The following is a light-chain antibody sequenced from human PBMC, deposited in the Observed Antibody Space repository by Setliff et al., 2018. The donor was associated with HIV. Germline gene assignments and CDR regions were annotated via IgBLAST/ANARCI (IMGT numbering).Light chain of an antibody. CDR1: NVGSKS. V-gene: IGLV3-21*04. CDR3: QVWDSSSDHRV. J-gene: IGLJ1*01. Sequence: SYELTQPPSVSVAPGKTARITCGGNNVGSKSVHWYQRKPGQAPILVIYYDSDRPSGIPERFSGSNSGNTATLTISRVEAGDEADYYCQVWDSSSDHRVFGTGTKVTVL. CDR2: YDS.